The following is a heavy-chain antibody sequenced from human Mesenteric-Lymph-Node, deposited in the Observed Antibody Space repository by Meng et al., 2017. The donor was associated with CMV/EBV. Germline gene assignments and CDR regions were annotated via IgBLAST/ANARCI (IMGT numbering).Heavy chain of an antibody. CDR2: IRSQLYGGTT. V-gene: IGHV3-49*04. CDR1: GFTLGDYT. D-gene: IGHD5-24*01. Sequence: GESLKISCSASGFTLGDYTLTWVRQAPGKGLEWVGFIRSQLYGGTTEYAASVKGRFTISRDGSKSTAYLHVDSLKTEDTAVYYCTMGSRDGHVPAAFDIWGQGTMVTVSS. CDR3: TMGSRDGHVPAAFDI. J-gene: IGHJ3*02.